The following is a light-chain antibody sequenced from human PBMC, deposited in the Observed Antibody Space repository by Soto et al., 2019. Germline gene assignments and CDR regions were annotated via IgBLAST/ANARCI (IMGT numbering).Light chain of an antibody. V-gene: IGKV3-15*01. CDR1: QSISSE. CDR3: QQGHNWPLT. CDR2: GAS. J-gene: IGKJ2*01. Sequence: EIVMTQSPATLSVSPGESATLSCRASQSISSELAWYQQKPGQPPRLLIYGASTRATGVPARFTGSGSGSDFTLTISGLQSEDFAVYYCQQGHNWPLTFGQATRLEI.